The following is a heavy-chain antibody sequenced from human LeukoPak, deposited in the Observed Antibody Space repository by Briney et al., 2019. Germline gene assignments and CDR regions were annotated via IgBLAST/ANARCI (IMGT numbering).Heavy chain of an antibody. J-gene: IGHJ4*02. Sequence: SETLSLTCTVSGGSISSGGYYWSWIRQHPGKGLEWIGYIYYSGSTYYNPSLKSRVTISVDTSKNQFSLKLSSVTAADTAVCYCARDRSGSYLFDYWGQGTLVTLSS. CDR3: ARDRSGSYLFDY. CDR1: GGSISSGGYY. V-gene: IGHV4-31*03. CDR2: IYYSGST. D-gene: IGHD1-26*01.